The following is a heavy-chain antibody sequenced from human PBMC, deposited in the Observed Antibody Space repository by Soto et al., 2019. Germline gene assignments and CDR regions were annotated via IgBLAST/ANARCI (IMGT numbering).Heavy chain of an antibody. CDR1: GFSYG. J-gene: IGHJ4*02. CDR3: ARIRFGVVLRPDFDY. V-gene: IGHV3-30*03. CDR2: ISYDGSNK. D-gene: IGHD3-3*01. Sequence: SLRLSFAASGFSYGMHWVRQAPGKGLELVAVISYDGSNKYYSDSVKGRFTISRDISKNTLYLQMNSLRPEDTAVYYCARIRFGVVLRPDFDYWGQGTLVTVSS.